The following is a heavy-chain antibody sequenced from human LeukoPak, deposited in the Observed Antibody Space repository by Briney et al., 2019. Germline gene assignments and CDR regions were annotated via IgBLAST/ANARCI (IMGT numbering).Heavy chain of an antibody. V-gene: IGHV3-23*01. CDR3: AKGSYGSFDF. D-gene: IGHD3-22*01. Sequence: GGSLRLSCAASGFTLSNYVMSWVRQAPGKGLEWVSVSSASGTITKYVDSVKGRLTISRDNSKNTLYLQMNSLRAEDTAVYYCAKGSYGSFDFWGQGTLVTVSS. CDR2: SSASGTIT. CDR1: GFTLSNYV. J-gene: IGHJ4*02.